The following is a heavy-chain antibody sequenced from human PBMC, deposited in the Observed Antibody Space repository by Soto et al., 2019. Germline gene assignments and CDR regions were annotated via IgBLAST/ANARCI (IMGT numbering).Heavy chain of an antibody. CDR3: ARDRENPYCGGGCYLGGSDY. Sequence: PGGSLRLSCAASGLTFSSYAMHWVRQAPGKGLEWVAVISYDGSNKYYADSVKGRFTISRDNSKNTPYLQMNSLRAEDTAVYYCARDRENPYCGGGCYLGGSDYWGQGTLVTVSS. D-gene: IGHD2-21*02. CDR2: ISYDGSNK. V-gene: IGHV3-30-3*01. J-gene: IGHJ4*02. CDR1: GLTFSSYA.